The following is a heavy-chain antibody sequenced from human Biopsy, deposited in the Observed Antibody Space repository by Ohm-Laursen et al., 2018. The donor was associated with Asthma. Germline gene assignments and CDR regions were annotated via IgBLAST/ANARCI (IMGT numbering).Heavy chain of an antibody. D-gene: IGHD3-16*01. CDR2: IIPIVGTT. Sequence: SSVKVSCKASGGTFSSDAIGWVRQAPGQGLEGMGGIIPIVGTTAYAQKFQGRVTITADAATSTAYMELSSLRSEDTAVYYCARDQGDFWFFDLWGRGSLVTVSS. CDR1: GGTFSSDA. V-gene: IGHV1-69*01. CDR3: ARDQGDFWFFDL. J-gene: IGHJ2*01.